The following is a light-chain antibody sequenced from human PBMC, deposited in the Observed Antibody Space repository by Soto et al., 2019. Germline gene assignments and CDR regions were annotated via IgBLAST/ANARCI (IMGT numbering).Light chain of an antibody. V-gene: IGLV2-23*01. CDR1: SSDVGSYNL. CDR2: EGS. J-gene: IGLJ1*01. CDR3: CSDAGSSTYV. Sequence: QSSLPHPASLSGSPGQSITISCTGTSSDVGSYNLVSWYQQHPGKAPKLMIYEGSKRPSGVSNRSSGSKSGNTASLTISELQAEDEDDYYCCSDAGSSTYVFGTGTKVTVL.